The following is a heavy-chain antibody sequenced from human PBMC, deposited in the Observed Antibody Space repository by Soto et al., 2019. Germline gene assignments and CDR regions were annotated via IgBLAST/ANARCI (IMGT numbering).Heavy chain of an antibody. Sequence: PSETLSLTCAVSGGSISSSNWWSWVRQPPGKGLEWIGEIYHSGSTNYNPSLKSRVTISVDKSKNQFSLKLGSVTAADTAVYYCARDLSGRTTAMDYYYYGMDVWGQGTTVTVSS. CDR3: ARDLSGRTTAMDYYYYGMDV. CDR1: GGSISSSNW. V-gene: IGHV4-4*02. CDR2: IYHSGST. J-gene: IGHJ6*02. D-gene: IGHD5-18*01.